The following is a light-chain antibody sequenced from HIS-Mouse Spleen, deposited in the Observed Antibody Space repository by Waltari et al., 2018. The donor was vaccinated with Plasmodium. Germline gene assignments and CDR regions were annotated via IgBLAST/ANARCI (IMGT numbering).Light chain of an antibody. J-gene: IGLJ3*02. Sequence: SYELPQPSSLSVSPGQTARITCSGAVLAQKYGRWFQQTPGQAPVLGIYKDRERPAGIRERVAGSRSGTTVTGNSSGDQVEDEADYYGDSAADNNRVFGGGTKLTVL. CDR3: DSAADNNRV. CDR1: VLAQKY. CDR2: KDR. V-gene: IGLV3-27*01.